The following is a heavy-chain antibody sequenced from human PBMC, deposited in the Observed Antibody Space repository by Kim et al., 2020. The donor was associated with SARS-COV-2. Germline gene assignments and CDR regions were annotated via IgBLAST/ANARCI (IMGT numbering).Heavy chain of an antibody. J-gene: IGHJ5*02. V-gene: IGHV4-39*07. D-gene: IGHD1-26*01. CDR2: IYYSGST. CDR3: ARDPFTPRTRIVGATDWFDP. CDR1: GGSISSSSYY. Sequence: SETLSLTCTVSGGSISSSSYYWGWIRQPPGKGLEWIGSIYYSGSTYYNPSLKSRVTISVDTSKNQFSLKLSSVTAADTAVYYCARDPFTPRTRIVGATDWFDPWGQGTLVTVSS.